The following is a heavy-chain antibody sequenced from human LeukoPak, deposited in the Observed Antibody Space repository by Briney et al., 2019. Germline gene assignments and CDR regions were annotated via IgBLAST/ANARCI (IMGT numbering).Heavy chain of an antibody. CDR2: IYSGGST. CDR1: GFTVSSNC. D-gene: IGHD6-19*01. Sequence: GGSLRLSCAASGFTVSSNCMSWVRQAPGKGLEWVSVIYSGGSTYYADSVKGRFTISRDNSKNTLYLQMNSLRAEDTAVYYCARGVAGRGYNYYGMDVWGQGTTVTVSS. J-gene: IGHJ6*02. CDR3: ARGVAGRGYNYYGMDV. V-gene: IGHV3-66*01.